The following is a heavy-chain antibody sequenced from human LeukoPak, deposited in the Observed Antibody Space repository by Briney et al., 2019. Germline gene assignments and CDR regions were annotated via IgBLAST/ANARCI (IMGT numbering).Heavy chain of an antibody. CDR2: INHSGST. Sequence: KPSETLSLTCAVYGGSFSGYYWSGIRQPPGKGLEWIGEINHSGSTNYNPSLKSRVTISVDTSKNQFSLKLSSVTAADTAVYYCARATYSGYEYFDYWGQGTLVTVSS. D-gene: IGHD5-12*01. CDR3: ARATYSGYEYFDY. V-gene: IGHV4-34*01. J-gene: IGHJ4*02. CDR1: GGSFSGYY.